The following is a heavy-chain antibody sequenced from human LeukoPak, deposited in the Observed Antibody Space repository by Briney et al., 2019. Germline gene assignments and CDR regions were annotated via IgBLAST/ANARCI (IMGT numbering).Heavy chain of an antibody. CDR1: GGSISSYY. CDR3: ARATISFAPYYYYYYMDV. Sequence: PSETLSLTCTVSGGSISSYYWSWIRQPPGKGLEWIGYIYYSGSTYYNPSLKSRVTISVDTSKNQFSLKLSSVTAADTAVYYCARATISFAPYYYYYYMDVWGKGTTVTVSS. D-gene: IGHD5-12*01. CDR2: IYYSGST. J-gene: IGHJ6*03. V-gene: IGHV4-59*01.